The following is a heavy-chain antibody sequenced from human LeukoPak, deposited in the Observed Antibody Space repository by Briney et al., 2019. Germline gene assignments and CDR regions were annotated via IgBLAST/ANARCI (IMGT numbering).Heavy chain of an antibody. Sequence: ASVTVSCKASGYTFTSYGISWVRQAPGQGLEWMGWMSAYNGNTNYAQKLHGSVTMTTYTSTSTAYMELRSLRSDDTAVYYCARVGMVRGVFDYWGQGTLVTVSS. J-gene: IGHJ4*02. V-gene: IGHV1-18*01. D-gene: IGHD3-10*01. CDR3: ARVGMVRGVFDY. CDR2: MSAYNGNT. CDR1: GYTFTSYG.